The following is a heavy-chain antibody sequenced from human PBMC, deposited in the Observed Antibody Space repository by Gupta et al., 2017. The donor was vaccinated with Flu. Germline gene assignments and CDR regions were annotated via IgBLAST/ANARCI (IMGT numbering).Heavy chain of an antibody. Sequence: WVRQASGKGLEWIGRIGSKANSYATRFAASVNGRFTISRDDSENTTYLQMNSLKIEDTAVYYCTRRPDGYCAGSKCPTFDPWGQGTVVSVSS. CDR2: IGSKANSYAT. D-gene: IGHD2-8*02. V-gene: IGHV3-73*01. J-gene: IGHJ5*02. CDR3: TRRPDGYCAGSKCPTFDP.